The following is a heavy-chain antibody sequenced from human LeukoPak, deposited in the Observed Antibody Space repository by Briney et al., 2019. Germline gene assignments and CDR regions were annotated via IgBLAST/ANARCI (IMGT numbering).Heavy chain of an antibody. CDR1: GFTFSSYA. Sequence: GGSPRLSCAASGFTFSSYAMHWVRQAPGKGLEWVAVISYDGSNKYYADSVKGRFTISRDNSKNTLYLQMNSLRAEDTAVYYCASRGARTNPPVGVGVPAAMTLGWFDPWGQGTLVTVSS. J-gene: IGHJ5*02. D-gene: IGHD2-2*01. V-gene: IGHV3-30-3*01. CDR3: ASRGARTNPPVGVGVPAAMTLGWFDP. CDR2: ISYDGSNK.